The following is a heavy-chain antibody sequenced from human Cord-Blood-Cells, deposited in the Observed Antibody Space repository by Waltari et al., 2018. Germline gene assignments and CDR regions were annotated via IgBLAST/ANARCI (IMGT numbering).Heavy chain of an antibody. J-gene: IGHJ4*02. Sequence: QVQLVESGGGVVQPGGSLRLSCAASGFTFSSYGMHWVRQAPGKGLEGVAFIRYDGSNKYYADSVKGRFTISRDNSKNTLYLQMNSLRAEDTAVYYCAKGTLRFLEFDYWGQGTLVTVSS. D-gene: IGHD3-3*01. CDR3: AKGTLRFLEFDY. CDR1: GFTFSSYG. CDR2: IRYDGSNK. V-gene: IGHV3-30*02.